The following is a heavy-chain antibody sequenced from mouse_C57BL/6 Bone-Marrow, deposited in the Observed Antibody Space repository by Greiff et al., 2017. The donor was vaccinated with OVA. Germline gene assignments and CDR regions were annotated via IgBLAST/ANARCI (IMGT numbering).Heavy chain of an antibody. CDR2: IYPGSGST. CDR1: GYTFTSYW. CDR3: AREGITTVVAPMDY. D-gene: IGHD1-1*01. Sequence: VQLQQPGAELVKPGASVKMSCKASGYTFTSYWITWVKQRPGQGLEWIGDIYPGSGSTNYNEKFKSKATLTVDTSSSTAYMQLSSLTSEDSAVYYCAREGITTVVAPMDYWGQGTSVTVSS. V-gene: IGHV1-55*01. J-gene: IGHJ4*01.